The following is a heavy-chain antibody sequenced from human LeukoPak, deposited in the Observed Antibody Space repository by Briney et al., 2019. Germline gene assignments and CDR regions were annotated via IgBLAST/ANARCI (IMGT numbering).Heavy chain of an antibody. CDR1: GDSFTSYD. Sequence: EASVKVSCKASGDSFTSYDIKGVRQATGEGLEWMGWMNPNSGNTGYAQKFQGRVTMTRDTSTSTVYMELSRLRSDDTAVYYCARGYGDYGDYWGQGTLVTVSS. J-gene: IGHJ4*02. CDR2: MNPNSGNT. D-gene: IGHD4-17*01. CDR3: ARGYGDYGDY. V-gene: IGHV1-8*01.